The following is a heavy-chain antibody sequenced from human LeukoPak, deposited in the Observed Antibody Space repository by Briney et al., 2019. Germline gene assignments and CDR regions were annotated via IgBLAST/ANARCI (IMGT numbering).Heavy chain of an antibody. CDR1: GGSISSSSYY. J-gene: IGHJ3*02. CDR2: IYYSGST. CDR3: AREGDIVVVPAATAAPIVAFDI. D-gene: IGHD2-2*01. V-gene: IGHV4-39*07. Sequence: PSETLSLTCTVSGGSISSSSYYWGWIRQPPGKGLEWIGSIYYSGSTYYNPSLKSRVTISVDTSKNQFSLKLSSVTAADTAVYYCAREGDIVVVPAATAAPIVAFDIWGQGTMVTVSS.